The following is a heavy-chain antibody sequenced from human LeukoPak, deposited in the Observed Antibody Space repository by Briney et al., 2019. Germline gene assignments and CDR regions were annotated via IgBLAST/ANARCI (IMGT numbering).Heavy chain of an antibody. Sequence: GGSLRLSCTASGFTFGDYAMSWVRQAPGKGLEWVGFIRSKAYGGITEYAASVKGRFTISRDDSKSIAYLQMNSLKTEDTAVYYCTRARGDYANAFDIWGQGTMVTVSS. CDR3: TRARGDYANAFDI. V-gene: IGHV3-49*04. D-gene: IGHD4-17*01. CDR1: GFTFGDYA. CDR2: IRSKAYGGIT. J-gene: IGHJ3*02.